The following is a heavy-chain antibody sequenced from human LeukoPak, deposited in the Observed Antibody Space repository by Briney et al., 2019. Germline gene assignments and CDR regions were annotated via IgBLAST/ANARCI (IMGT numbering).Heavy chain of an antibody. Sequence: GSLRLSCAASGFTFSSYRMSWIRQPAGKGLEWIGRIYTSGSTNYNPSLKSRVTISGDTSKNQFSLRLSSVTAADTAVYYCARASYSYDINGWVPFDYWGQGTLVTVSS. V-gene: IGHV4-4*07. CDR2: IYTSGST. CDR3: ARASYSYDINGWVPFDY. D-gene: IGHD3-22*01. J-gene: IGHJ4*02. CDR1: GFTFSSYR.